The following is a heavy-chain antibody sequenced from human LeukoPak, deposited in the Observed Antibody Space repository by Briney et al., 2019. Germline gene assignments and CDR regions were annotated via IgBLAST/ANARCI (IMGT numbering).Heavy chain of an antibody. CDR3: ARARARWLQLDAFDI. D-gene: IGHD5-24*01. J-gene: IGHJ3*02. CDR2: INHSGST. V-gene: IGHV4-34*01. CDR1: GGSFSGYY. Sequence: NPSETLSLTCAVYGGSFSGYYRSWIRQPPGKGLEWIGEINHSGSTNYNPSLKSRVTISVDTSKNQFSLKLSSVTAADTAVYYCARARARWLQLDAFDIWGQGTMVTVSS.